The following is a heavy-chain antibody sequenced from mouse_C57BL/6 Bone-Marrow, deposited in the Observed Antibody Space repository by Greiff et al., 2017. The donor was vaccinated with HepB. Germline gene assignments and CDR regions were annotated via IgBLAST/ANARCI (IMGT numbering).Heavy chain of an antibody. J-gene: IGHJ3*01. V-gene: IGHV5-9*01. Sequence: EVKLMESGGGLVKPGGSLKLSCAASGFTFSSYTMSWVRQTPEKRLEWVATISGGGGNTYYPDSVKGRFTISRDNAKNTLYLQMSSLRSEDTALYYCARGATVVATPAYWGQGTLVTVSA. D-gene: IGHD1-1*01. CDR2: ISGGGGNT. CDR1: GFTFSSYT. CDR3: ARGATVVATPAY.